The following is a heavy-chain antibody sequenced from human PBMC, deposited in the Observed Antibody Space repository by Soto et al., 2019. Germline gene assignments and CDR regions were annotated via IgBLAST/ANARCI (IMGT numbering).Heavy chain of an antibody. D-gene: IGHD1-26*01. V-gene: IGHV1-69*01. CDR1: GGTFSSYS. CDR3: ARDGGRHSGGIDY. Sequence: QVQLVQSGAEVKKPGSSVKVSCKASGGTFSSYSINWVRQAPGQGLEWMGEIIPIFGTANYAQKFQVRVTITADESTSTAYMERSSLRSEDTAVYYCARDGGRHSGGIDYWGQGTLVTVSS. J-gene: IGHJ4*02. CDR2: IIPIFGTA.